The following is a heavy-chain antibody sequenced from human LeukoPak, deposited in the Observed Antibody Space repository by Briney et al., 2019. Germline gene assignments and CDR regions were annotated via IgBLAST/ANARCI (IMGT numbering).Heavy chain of an antibody. CDR3: ARHYYDILTPFDY. V-gene: IGHV4-39*01. D-gene: IGHD3-9*01. CDR2: IYYSGST. J-gene: IGHJ4*02. Sequence: PSETLSLTCTVSGGSISSSSYYWGWIRQPPGKGLEWIGSIYYSGSTYYNPSLKSRVTISVGTSKNQFSLKLSSVAAADTAVYYCARHYYDILTPFDYWGQGTLVTVSS. CDR1: GGSISSSSYY.